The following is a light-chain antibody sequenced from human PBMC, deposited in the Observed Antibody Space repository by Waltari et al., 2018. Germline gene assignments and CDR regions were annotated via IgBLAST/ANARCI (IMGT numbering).Light chain of an antibody. CDR3: CSYAGSYTWV. Sequence: QSALTQPRSVSGSPGQSVTISCTGTSSDVGGYNYVSWSQQHPGKAPKLMIYDVSKRPSGGPDRFSGSKSCNTASLTTSGLQAEDEADYYCCSYAGSYTWVFGGGTKLTVL. J-gene: IGLJ3*02. CDR2: DVS. V-gene: IGLV2-11*01. CDR1: SSDVGGYNY.